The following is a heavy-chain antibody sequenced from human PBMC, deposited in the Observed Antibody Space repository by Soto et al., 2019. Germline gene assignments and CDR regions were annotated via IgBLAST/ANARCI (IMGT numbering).Heavy chain of an antibody. V-gene: IGHV3-7*01. J-gene: IGHJ3*02. Sequence: PGGVPRLSCAASGFTFSSYWTSWVRQAPGKGLEWVANIKQDGSEKYYVDSVKGRFTISRDNAKNSLYLQMNSLRAEDTAVYYCARELNYDFWSGDAFDIWGQGTMVTVSS. CDR1: GFTFSSYW. CDR2: IKQDGSEK. CDR3: ARELNYDFWSGDAFDI. D-gene: IGHD3-3*01.